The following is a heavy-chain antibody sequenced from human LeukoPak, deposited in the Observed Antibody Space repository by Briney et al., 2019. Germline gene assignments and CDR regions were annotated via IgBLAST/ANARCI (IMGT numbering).Heavy chain of an antibody. CDR3: ARGTYYDSRGYSGVRLFDY. V-gene: IGHV1-2*02. D-gene: IGHD3-22*01. J-gene: IGHJ4*02. CDR2: INPNNGRT. CDR1: GYTFSDYY. Sequence: GASMKVSCKTSGYTFSDYYMHWVRQAPGQGLEWMGWINPNNGRTSYAQKFQGRVSMTRDTSISTAYMELSSLRSDDTAVYSCARGTYYDSRGYSGVRLFDYWGQGTLVTVSS.